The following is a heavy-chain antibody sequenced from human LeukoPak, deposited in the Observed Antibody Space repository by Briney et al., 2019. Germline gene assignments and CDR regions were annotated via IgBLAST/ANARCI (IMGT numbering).Heavy chain of an antibody. CDR2: IRYDRSNK. Sequence: GRSLRLSCAASGFTFSSYGMHWVRQAPGKGLEWVAFIRYDRSNKYYADSVKGRFTISRDNSKNTLYLQMNSLRAEDTAVYYCAKGVSGSSRGYWGQGTLVTVSS. CDR1: GFTFSSYG. J-gene: IGHJ4*02. D-gene: IGHD1-26*01. CDR3: AKGVSGSSRGY. V-gene: IGHV3-30*02.